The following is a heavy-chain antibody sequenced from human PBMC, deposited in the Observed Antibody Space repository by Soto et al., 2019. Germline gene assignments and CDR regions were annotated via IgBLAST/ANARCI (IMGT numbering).Heavy chain of an antibody. Sequence: QLQLQESGPGLVKPSETLSLTCTVSGGSISSSSYYWGWIRQPPGKGLEWIGSIYYSGSTYYNPSLKSRVTISVDTSKNQFSLKLSSVTAADTAVYYCARQNQWVDTAMVPYFDYWGQGTLVTVSS. CDR1: GGSISSSSYY. CDR3: ARQNQWVDTAMVPYFDY. CDR2: IYYSGST. D-gene: IGHD5-18*01. V-gene: IGHV4-39*01. J-gene: IGHJ4*02.